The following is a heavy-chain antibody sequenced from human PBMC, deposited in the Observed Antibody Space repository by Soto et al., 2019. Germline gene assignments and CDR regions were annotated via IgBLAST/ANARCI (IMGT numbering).Heavy chain of an antibody. CDR3: AHRVLRTVFGLVTTTAIYFDF. CDR1: GFSLTTSGVG. V-gene: IGHV2-5*02. D-gene: IGHD3-3*01. CDR2: IYWDDDK. J-gene: IGHJ4*02. Sequence: KVSGPTQVKPRQTLTLTCTFSGFSLTTSGVGVGWIRQSPGKAPEWLALIYWDDDKRYSPSLKSRLTITKDTSKNQVVLTMADLDPADTATYYCAHRVLRTVFGLVTTTAIYFDFWGQGTPVAVSS.